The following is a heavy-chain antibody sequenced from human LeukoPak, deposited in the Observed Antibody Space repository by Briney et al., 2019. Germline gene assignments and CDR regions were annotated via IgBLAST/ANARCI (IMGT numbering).Heavy chain of an antibody. CDR2: IIPIFGTA. V-gene: IGHV1-69*05. CDR3: ASATSGSYSPWYYYYMDV. D-gene: IGHD1-26*01. Sequence: SVKVSCKASGGTFSSYAISWVRQAPGQGLEWMGGIIPIFGTANYAQKFQGRVTMTTDTSTSTAYMELRSLRSDDTAVYYCASATSGSYSPWYYYYMDVWGKGTTVTVSS. J-gene: IGHJ6*03. CDR1: GGTFSSYA.